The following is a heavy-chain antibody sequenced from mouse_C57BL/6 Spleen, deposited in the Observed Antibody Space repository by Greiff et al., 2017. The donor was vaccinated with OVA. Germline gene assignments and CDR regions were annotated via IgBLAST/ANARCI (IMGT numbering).Heavy chain of an antibody. J-gene: IGHJ3*01. Sequence: QVPLQQPGTELVKPGASVKLSCKASGFTFPSYCMHWVKQSPGPGLEWIGNINPSNGGTNYNEKFKSKATLTVDKSSSTAYMQLSSLTSEDSAVYYCARSRPGAWFAYWGQGTLVTVSA. D-gene: IGHD3-1*01. V-gene: IGHV1-53*01. CDR3: ARSRPGAWFAY. CDR1: GFTFPSYC. CDR2: INPSNGGT.